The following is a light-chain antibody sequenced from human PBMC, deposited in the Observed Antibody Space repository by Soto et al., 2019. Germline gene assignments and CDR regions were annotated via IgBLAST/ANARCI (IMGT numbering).Light chain of an antibody. J-gene: IGKJ5*01. CDR3: QQFEDFPRAII. V-gene: IGKV1-5*03. CDR1: QTISSW. CDR2: KAS. Sequence: MYHSPSSRSASIRDRVTMTCRASQTISSWLAWYQQKPGKAPKLLIYKASTLKSGVPSRFSGSGSGTDFTFTISSLQPEDIATYYCQQFEDFPRAIIFGQGRRLEV.